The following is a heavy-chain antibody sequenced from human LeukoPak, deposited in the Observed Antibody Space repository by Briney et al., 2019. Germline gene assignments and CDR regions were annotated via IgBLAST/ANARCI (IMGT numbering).Heavy chain of an antibody. D-gene: IGHD6-13*01. CDR3: ARRFVGYDSSWGASDI. Sequence: PSGTLSLTCAVSGGSISSSNWWSWVRQPPGKGLEWIGEIYHSGSTNYNPSLKSRVTISVDKSKNQFSLKLSSVTAADTAVYYCARRFVGYDSSWGASDIWGLGAMVTVSS. V-gene: IGHV4-4*02. CDR1: GGSISSSNW. J-gene: IGHJ3*02. CDR2: IYHSGST.